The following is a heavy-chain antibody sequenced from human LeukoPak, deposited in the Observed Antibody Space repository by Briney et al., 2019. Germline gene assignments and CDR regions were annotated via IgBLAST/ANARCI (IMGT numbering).Heavy chain of an antibody. Sequence: ASVKVSCKASGYTFTSYGISWVRQAPGQGLEWMGWISAYNGNTNYAQKLQGRVTMTTDTSTSTAYMELRSLRSDDTAVYYCARVGPPGYDSSGYYSNWFDPWGQGILVTVSS. CDR3: ARVGPPGYDSSGYYSNWFDP. J-gene: IGHJ5*02. V-gene: IGHV1-18*01. CDR2: ISAYNGNT. CDR1: GYTFTSYG. D-gene: IGHD3-22*01.